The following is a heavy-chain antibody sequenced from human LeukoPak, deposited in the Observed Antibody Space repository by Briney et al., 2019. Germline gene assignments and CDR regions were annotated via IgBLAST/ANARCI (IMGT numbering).Heavy chain of an antibody. CDR2: IYWNDDK. D-gene: IGHD3-10*01. J-gene: IGHJ5*02. CDR1: GFSLSTSGVG. CDR3: AHSPQPAIWFGELFDP. V-gene: IGHV2-5*01. Sequence: SGPTLVNPTQTLTLTCTFSGFSLSTSGVGVGWIRQPPGKALEWLALIYWNDDKRYSPSLKSRLTITKDTSKNQVVLTMTNMDPVDTATYYCAHSPQPAIWFGELFDPWGQGTLVTVSS.